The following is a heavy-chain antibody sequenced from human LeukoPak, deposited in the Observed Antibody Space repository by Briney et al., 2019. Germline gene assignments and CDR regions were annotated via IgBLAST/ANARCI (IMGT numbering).Heavy chain of an antibody. CDR3: ATCYDSSGYCLDY. CDR1: GFTFSSYW. Sequence: GGSLRLSCAASGFTFSSYWMSWVRQAPGKGLEWVANIKQDGSEKYYVDSVKGRFTISRDNAKNSLYLQMNSLRAEDTAVYYCATCYDSSGYCLDYWGQGTLVTVSS. V-gene: IGHV3-7*01. CDR2: IKQDGSEK. J-gene: IGHJ4*02. D-gene: IGHD3-22*01.